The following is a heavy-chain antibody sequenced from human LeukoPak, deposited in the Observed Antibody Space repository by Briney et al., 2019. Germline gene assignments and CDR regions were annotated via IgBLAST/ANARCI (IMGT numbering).Heavy chain of an antibody. Sequence: PGGSLRLSCAASGFTFRSDWMSWVRQAPGKGLEWVANINQDGSQKYYVDSVKGRFTISRDNAKNSLYLQMNSLGAGDTAVYYCARDPDILTGIAFDVWGQGTMVTVSS. D-gene: IGHD3-9*01. V-gene: IGHV3-7*05. CDR2: INQDGSQK. CDR1: GFTFRSDW. CDR3: ARDPDILTGIAFDV. J-gene: IGHJ3*01.